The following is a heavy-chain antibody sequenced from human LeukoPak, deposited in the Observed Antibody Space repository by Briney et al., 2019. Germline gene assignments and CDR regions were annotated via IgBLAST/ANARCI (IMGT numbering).Heavy chain of an antibody. CDR2: ISYTSDTI. CDR3: AKDRGGSSQLGDAFDV. J-gene: IGHJ3*01. CDR1: GFPFDEYA. D-gene: IGHD2-15*01. V-gene: IGHV3-9*01. Sequence: GGSLRLSCAASGFPFDEYAMHWIRQAPGKGLGRGSGISYTSDTIGYVDSVKGRFTISRDNSKNSLYLQMNSLRAEDTALYYCAKDRGGSSQLGDAFDVWGHGTMVSVSS.